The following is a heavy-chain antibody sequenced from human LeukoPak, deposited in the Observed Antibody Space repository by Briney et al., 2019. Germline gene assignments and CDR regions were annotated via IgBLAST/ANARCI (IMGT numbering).Heavy chain of an antibody. CDR1: GFSLSRYW. CDR3: ARERDDYYFDY. V-gene: IGHV3-7*01. CDR2: IKQDGSEQ. D-gene: IGHD3-3*01. J-gene: IGHJ4*02. Sequence: GGSLRLSCAASGFSLSRYWMSWVRQAPGKGLEWVANIKQDGSEQYYADSVKGRFTISRDNAQNSLYLQMNSLRAEDTAVYYCARERDDYYFDYWGQGTLVTVSS.